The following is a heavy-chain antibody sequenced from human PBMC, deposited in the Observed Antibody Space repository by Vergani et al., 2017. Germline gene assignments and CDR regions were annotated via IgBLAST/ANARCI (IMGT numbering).Heavy chain of an antibody. CDR1: GGTFSSYA. J-gene: IGHJ6*03. CDR2: IIPILGTA. D-gene: IGHD4-17*01. V-gene: IGHV1-69*11. Sequence: QVQLVQSGAEVKKPGSSVKVSCKASGGTFSSYAISWVRQAPGQGLEWMGRIIPILGTANYAQKFQGRVTITADESTSTAYMELSSLRSEDTAVYYCARGLDYGDYVPLYSAYYMDVWGKGTTVTVSS. CDR3: ARGLDYGDYVPLYSAYYMDV.